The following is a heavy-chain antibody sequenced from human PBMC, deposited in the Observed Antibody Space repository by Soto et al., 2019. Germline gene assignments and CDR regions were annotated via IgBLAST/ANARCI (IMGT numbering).Heavy chain of an antibody. V-gene: IGHV3-30*18. D-gene: IGHD3-16*01. J-gene: IGHJ3*02. CDR3: AKGGEGDAFDI. Sequence: QVQLVESGGGVVQPGRSLRLSCAASAFTFSSYGMHWVRQAPGKGLEWVAVISYDGSNKYYADSVKGRFTISRDNSKNTLYLQMNSLRAEDTAVYYCAKGGEGDAFDIWGQGTMVTVSS. CDR2: ISYDGSNK. CDR1: AFTFSSYG.